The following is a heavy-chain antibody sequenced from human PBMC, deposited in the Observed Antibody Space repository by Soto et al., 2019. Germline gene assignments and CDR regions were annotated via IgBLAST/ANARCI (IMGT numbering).Heavy chain of an antibody. CDR2: INHSGST. V-gene: IGHV4-34*01. CDR1: GGSFSGYY. CDR3: ARCIAIYYFDY. Sequence: SSETLSLTCAVYGGSFSGYYWSWIRQPPGKGLEWIGEINHSGSTNYNPSLKSRVTISVDTSKNQFSLKLSSVTAADTAVYYCARCIAIYYFDYWGQGTLVTVSS. J-gene: IGHJ4*02. D-gene: IGHD6-13*01.